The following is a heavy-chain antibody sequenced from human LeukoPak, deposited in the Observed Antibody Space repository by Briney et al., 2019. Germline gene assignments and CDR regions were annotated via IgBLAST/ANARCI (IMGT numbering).Heavy chain of an antibody. Sequence: GGSLRLSCAASGFTFSTYAMNWVRQAPGKGLEWVSAISNSGRSIYYADSVKGRFTISRDNSKNTPYLQMNSLRAEDTAVYYCAKQFGTITGTYYYYYGMDVWGQGTTVTVSS. CDR1: GFTFSTYA. CDR2: ISNSGRSI. J-gene: IGHJ6*02. CDR3: AKQFGTITGTYYYYYGMDV. D-gene: IGHD1-20*01. V-gene: IGHV3-23*01.